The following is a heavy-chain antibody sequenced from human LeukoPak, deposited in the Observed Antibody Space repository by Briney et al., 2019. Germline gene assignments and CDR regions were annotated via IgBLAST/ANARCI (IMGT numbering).Heavy chain of an antibody. V-gene: IGHV1-46*01. CDR2: INPSGGST. J-gene: IGHJ3*02. CDR3: ARVSSSYDSSGYYYVGVAFDI. D-gene: IGHD3-22*01. CDR1: GYTFTSYY. Sequence: GASVKVSCKASGYTFTSYYMHWVRQAPGQGLEWMGVINPSGGSTSYAQKFQGRVTMTRDMSTSTVYMELSSLRSEDTAVYYYARVSSSYDSSGYYYVGVAFDIWGQGTMVTVSS.